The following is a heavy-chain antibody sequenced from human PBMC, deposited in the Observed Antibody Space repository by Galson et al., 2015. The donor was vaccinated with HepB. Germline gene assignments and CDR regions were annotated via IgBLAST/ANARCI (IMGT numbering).Heavy chain of an antibody. CDR1: GFTFNTYG. Sequence: SLRLSCAASGFTFNTYGIHWVRQAPGKGLEWVAVIWYDESRQYYADYVKGRFTISRDNSKNTVYLEINSLRAEDTAVYYCARDFSPTNRVIGGRGGLNYWGQGTLVTVSS. CDR3: ARDFSPTNRVIGGRGGLNY. D-gene: IGHD3-22*01. V-gene: IGHV3-33*01. CDR2: IWYDESRQ. J-gene: IGHJ4*02.